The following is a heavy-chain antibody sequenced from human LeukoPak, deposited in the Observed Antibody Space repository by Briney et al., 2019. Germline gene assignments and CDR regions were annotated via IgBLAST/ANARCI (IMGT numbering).Heavy chain of an antibody. Sequence: TGGSLRLSCAASGFTLRSYGMHWVRQAPGEGLEGVAVIWHDGSVLDYSESVKGRFTVSRDNRKNTLYLQMDSLRVEDTAVYYCARDRGQDDPIDIWGQGTLVTVSS. J-gene: IGHJ4*02. V-gene: IGHV3-33*01. D-gene: IGHD3-10*01. CDR1: GFTLRSYG. CDR2: IWHDGSVL. CDR3: ARDRGQDDPIDI.